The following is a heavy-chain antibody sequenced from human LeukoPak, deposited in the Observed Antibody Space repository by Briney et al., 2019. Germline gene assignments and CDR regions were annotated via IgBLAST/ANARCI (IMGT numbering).Heavy chain of an antibody. Sequence: SETLSLTCTVSGGSISSSSHYWGWIRQPPGKGLEWIESIYYSGSTYYNPSLKSRVTISDNTSNNQFSLKLSAVTAADTAVYYCARLTYDYFHYWGQGTLVTVSS. D-gene: IGHD2-2*01. CDR2: IYYSGST. CDR3: ARLTYDYFHY. V-gene: IGHV4-39*01. J-gene: IGHJ4*02. CDR1: GGSISSSSHY.